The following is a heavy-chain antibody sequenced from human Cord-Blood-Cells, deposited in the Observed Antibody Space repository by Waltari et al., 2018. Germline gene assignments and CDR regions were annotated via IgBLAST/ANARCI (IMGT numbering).Heavy chain of an antibody. Sequence: QVQLVQSGAEGKKPGPSVRVSCRPSEYTFTTYNINGVRQAIGQGLKWMGWMNPNSGNTGYAQKFQGRVTITRNTSISTAYMELSSLRSEDTAVYYCARGGAQWELRFQHWGQGTLVTVSS. V-gene: IGHV1-8*03. CDR1: EYTFTTYN. CDR3: ARGGAQWELRFQH. J-gene: IGHJ1*01. CDR2: MNPNSGNT. D-gene: IGHD1-26*01.